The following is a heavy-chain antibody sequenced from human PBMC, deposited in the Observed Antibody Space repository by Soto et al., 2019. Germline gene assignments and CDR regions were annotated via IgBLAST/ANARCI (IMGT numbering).Heavy chain of an antibody. Sequence: SETLSLTCAVSGGSINNNFWSWVRRPPGKGLEWIGEIYQTGSINYNPSLRSRVTISVDKSKNQLSLKVDSVTAADTAFYYCVRGNDNYDFWNNWSLDPWGQGTLVTVSS. J-gene: IGHJ5*02. CDR3: VRGNDNYDFWNNWSLDP. CDR1: GGSINNNFW. V-gene: IGHV4-4*02. D-gene: IGHD3-3*01. CDR2: IYQTGSI.